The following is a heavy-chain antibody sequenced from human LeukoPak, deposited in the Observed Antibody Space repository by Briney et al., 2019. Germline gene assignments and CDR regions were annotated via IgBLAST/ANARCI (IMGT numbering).Heavy chain of an antibody. CDR2: IYYSGTT. CDR3: ARGKGPSDWFDP. CDR1: GASVSTNY. V-gene: IGHV4-59*02. J-gene: IGHJ5*02. Sequence: SQSLSPTRTLSGASVSTNYCNSIRQHARNGREWIGSIYYSGTTNYHPSLESRVTIPVDTSKKQFSLKVRSVTAADTAVYYCARGKGPSDWFDPWGQGTLVTVSS.